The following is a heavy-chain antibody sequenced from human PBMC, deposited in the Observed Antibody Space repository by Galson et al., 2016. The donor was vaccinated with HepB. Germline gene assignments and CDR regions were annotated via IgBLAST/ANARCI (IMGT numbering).Heavy chain of an antibody. D-gene: IGHD2-21*02. V-gene: IGHV1-24*01. J-gene: IGHJ6*02. CDR2: FDPEEGEE. Sequence: SVKVSCKVSGYTLSEVNIHWVRQIPGKGLEWVGGFDPEEGEEIHAQKFQGRVTMTEDTSPDTAYMELRSLRSDDTAIYYCAGDGFSEGDYGLDGWGQGTTGIVSS. CDR3: AGDGFSEGDYGLDG. CDR1: GYTLSEVN.